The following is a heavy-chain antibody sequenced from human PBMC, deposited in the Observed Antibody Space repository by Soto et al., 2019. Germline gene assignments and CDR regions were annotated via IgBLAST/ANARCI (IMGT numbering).Heavy chain of an antibody. CDR2: IKQDGSEQ. J-gene: IGHJ6*02. V-gene: IGHV3-7*05. Sequence: EVQLVESGGGLVQPGGSLRLSCAASGFTFSSYWRSWVRQAPGKGLEWVANIKQDGSEQYYVDSVKGRFTISRDNAKNSLYLQMNSLRAEDTAVYYCASGGGATAGLLYYYYYGMDVGGQGTTVTVSS. CDR3: ASGGGATAGLLYYYYYGMDV. CDR1: GFTFSSYW. D-gene: IGHD6-13*01.